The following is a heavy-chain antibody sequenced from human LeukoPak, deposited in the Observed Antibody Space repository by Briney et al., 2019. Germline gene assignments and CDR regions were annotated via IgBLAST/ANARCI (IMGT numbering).Heavy chain of an antibody. V-gene: IGHV1-18*01. CDR2: ISAYNGNT. D-gene: IGHD4-17*01. J-gene: IGHJ6*02. CDR1: GYTFTSYG. Sequence: ASVKVSCKASGYTFTSYGISWVRQAPGQGLEWMGWISAYNGNTNYAQKLQGRVTRTTDTSTSTAYMELRSLRSDDTAVYYCARDLATVTTGWYYYYGMDVWGQGTTVTVSS. CDR3: ARDLATVTTGWYYYYGMDV.